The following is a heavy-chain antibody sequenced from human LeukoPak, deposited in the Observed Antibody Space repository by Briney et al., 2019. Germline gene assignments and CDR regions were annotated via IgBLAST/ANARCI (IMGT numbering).Heavy chain of an antibody. CDR3: ARDTYCGGDCYSNFDY. J-gene: IGHJ4*02. CDR1: GFTFSDYY. V-gene: IGHV3-11*04. CDR2: ISSSGSTI. D-gene: IGHD2-21*01. Sequence: PGGSLRLSCEASGFTFSDYYMSWIRQAPGKGLEWISYISSSGSTIYYADSVKGRFTISRDNAKNSLYLQMNCLRAEDTAVYYCARDTYCGGDCYSNFDYWGQGTLVTVSS.